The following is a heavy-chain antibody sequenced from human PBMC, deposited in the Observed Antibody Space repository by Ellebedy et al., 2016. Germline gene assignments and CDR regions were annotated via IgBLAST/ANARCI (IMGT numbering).Heavy chain of an antibody. D-gene: IGHD3-3*01. V-gene: IGHV4-4*07. Sequence: SETLSLTXTVSGGSISSYYWSWIRQPAGKGLEWIGRIYTSGSTNYNPSLKSRVTMSVDTSKNQFSLKLSSVTAADTAVYYCARVTSYLNDFWSGSDYYYYMDVWGEGTTVTVSS. CDR3: ARVTSYLNDFWSGSDYYYYMDV. J-gene: IGHJ6*03. CDR1: GGSISSYY. CDR2: IYTSGST.